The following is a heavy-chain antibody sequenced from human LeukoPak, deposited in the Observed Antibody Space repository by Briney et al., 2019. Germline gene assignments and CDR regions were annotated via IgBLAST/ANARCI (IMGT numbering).Heavy chain of an antibody. CDR3: AREEMGGTTRSGALT. V-gene: IGHV3-21*01. CDR2: ISGNTSYI. CDR1: GFTLFSYS. D-gene: IGHD1-14*01. J-gene: IGHJ5*02. Sequence: GGSLRLSCVASGFTLFSYSINWVRQAPGKGLEWVSSISGNTSYIYYADSVKGRFTISRDNAKNSLYLQMNSLRAEDTAVYYCAREEMGGTTRSGALTWGQGTLVTVSS.